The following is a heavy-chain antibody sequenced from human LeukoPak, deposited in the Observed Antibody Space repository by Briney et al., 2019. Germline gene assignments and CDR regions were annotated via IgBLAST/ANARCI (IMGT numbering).Heavy chain of an antibody. V-gene: IGHV4-34*01. D-gene: IGHD1-26*01. CDR1: GGSFNLYS. CDR3: ASRETFYFHYMDV. Sequence: PSETLSLTCTVSGGSFNLYSWTWIRQPPGKGLEWIAEIGHGGSINFNPSLKSRVTVSLDTSKNQFSLSLSSVTAADTAVYYCASRETFYFHYMDVWGNGTTVTVSS. CDR2: IGHGGSI. J-gene: IGHJ6*03.